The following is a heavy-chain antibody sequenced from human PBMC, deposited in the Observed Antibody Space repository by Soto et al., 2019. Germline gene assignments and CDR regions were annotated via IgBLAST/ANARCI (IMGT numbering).Heavy chain of an antibody. CDR1: GGSITTNTYY. V-gene: IGHV4-39*01. D-gene: IGHD1-26*01. CDR2: IFYSGNT. J-gene: IGHJ4*02. Sequence: QLQLQESGPGLVKPSETLSLTCTVSGGSITTNTYYWGWIRQSPGKGLEWIGNIFYSGNTYYNPSIKSRVTIAVDKSTNQFSLKVTSLTAADTAVYYCARRFGRCSDYWGQGTLVTVSS. CDR3: ARRFGRCSDY.